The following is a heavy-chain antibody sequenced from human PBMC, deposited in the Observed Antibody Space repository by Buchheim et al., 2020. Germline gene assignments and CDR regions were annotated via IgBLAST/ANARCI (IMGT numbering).Heavy chain of an antibody. J-gene: IGHJ2*01. CDR3: ARHGGNVYWYFDL. CDR2: MFYSGNT. Sequence: QLQLQESGPGLVKPSETLSLTCTVSGGPISSSDYYWGWIRQPPGKGLEWIATMFYSGNTYYNSSLKSRVTMSVDTSKNQFSLALSSVTAADTAIYYCARHGGNVYWYFDLWGRGTL. D-gene: IGHD4-23*01. V-gene: IGHV4-39*01. CDR1: GGPISSSDYY.